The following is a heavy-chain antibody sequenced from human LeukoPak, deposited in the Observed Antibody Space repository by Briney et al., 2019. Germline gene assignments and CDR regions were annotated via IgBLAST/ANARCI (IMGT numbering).Heavy chain of an antibody. D-gene: IGHD2-15*01. CDR2: FDPEDGET. V-gene: IGHV1-24*01. CDR1: GYTLTELS. J-gene: IGHJ5*02. Sequence: ASVKVSCTVSGYTLTELSMHWVRQAPGKGLEWMGGFDPEDGETIYAQKFQGRVTMTEDTSTDTAYMELSSLRSEDTAVYYCATDLNPDFVVGPTPWGQGTLVTVSS. CDR3: ATDLNPDFVVGPTP.